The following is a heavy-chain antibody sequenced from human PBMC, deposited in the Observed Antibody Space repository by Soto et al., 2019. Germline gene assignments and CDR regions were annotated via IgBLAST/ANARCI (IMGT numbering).Heavy chain of an antibody. CDR3: AKDRRTISSCDF. CDR1: GFTFSSYA. D-gene: IGHD3-3*01. J-gene: IGHJ4*02. Sequence: PGGSLRLSCVSSGFTFSSYAMSWVRQAPGKGLEWVSSISGSGGSTYYADSVKGRFTISRDNSKNTLSLQMNSLRVEDTAVYYCAKDRRTISSCDFWGQGTLVTVSS. V-gene: IGHV3-23*01. CDR2: ISGSGGST.